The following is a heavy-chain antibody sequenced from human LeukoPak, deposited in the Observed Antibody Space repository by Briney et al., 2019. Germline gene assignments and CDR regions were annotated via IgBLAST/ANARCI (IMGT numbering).Heavy chain of an antibody. CDR3: ARGRGDYSNYEFSEDY. D-gene: IGHD4-4*01. Sequence: PSETLSLTCAVYGGSFSGYYWSWIRQPPGKGLEWIGEINHSGSTNYNPSLKSRVTISVDTSKNQFSLKLSSVTAADTAVYYCARGRGDYSNYEFSEDYRGQGTLVTVSS. CDR2: INHSGST. CDR1: GGSFSGYY. V-gene: IGHV4-34*01. J-gene: IGHJ4*02.